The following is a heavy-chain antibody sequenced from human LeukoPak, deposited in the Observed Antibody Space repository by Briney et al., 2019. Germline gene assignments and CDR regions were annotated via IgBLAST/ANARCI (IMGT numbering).Heavy chain of an antibody. CDR1: GGSISSYY. D-gene: IGHD1-26*01. CDR3: ARAKVGARDAFDI. Sequence: SETLSLTCTVSGGSISSYYWSWIRQPPGKGLEWIGYIYYSGSTNYNPSLKSRVTISVDTSKNQFSLKLSSVTAADTAVYYCARAKVGARDAFDIRGQGTMVTVSS. CDR2: IYYSGST. V-gene: IGHV4-59*01. J-gene: IGHJ3*02.